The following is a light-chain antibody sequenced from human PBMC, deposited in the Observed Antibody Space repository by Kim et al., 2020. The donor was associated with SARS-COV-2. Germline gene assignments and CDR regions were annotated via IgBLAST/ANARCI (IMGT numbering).Light chain of an antibody. J-gene: IGLJ1*01. Sequence: QSALTQPASVSGSPGQSVTISCTGTSSDVGVYNLVSWYQQRPGKAPKLIIYEVTTRPSGVSDRFSGSKSGYTASLTISGLQAEDEGDYYCCSFAGCCSFGFGTGTKVTVL. CDR3: CSFAGCCSFG. V-gene: IGLV2-23*02. CDR1: SSDVGVYNL. CDR2: EVT.